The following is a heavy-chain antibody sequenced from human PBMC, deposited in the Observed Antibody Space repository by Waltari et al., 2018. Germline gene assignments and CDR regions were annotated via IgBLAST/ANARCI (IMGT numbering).Heavy chain of an antibody. CDR2: IKQDGSEK. CDR3: ARDMYGGTAY. Sequence: VQLVESGGGLVKPGGSLRLSCAASGFTFRDYYLRWIRQAPGKGLEWVANIKQDGSEKYYVDSVKGRFTISRDNAKNSLYLQMNSLKTEDTAIYYCARDMYGGTAYWGQGALVTVSS. V-gene: IGHV3-7*01. D-gene: IGHD1-1*01. CDR1: GFTFRDYY. J-gene: IGHJ4*02.